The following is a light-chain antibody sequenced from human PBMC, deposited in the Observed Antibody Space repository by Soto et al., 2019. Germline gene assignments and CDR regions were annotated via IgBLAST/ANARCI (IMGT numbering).Light chain of an antibody. CDR3: QQTTTFPLT. Sequence: DIQMTQSPSSVSASVGDRVTITCRASQGITSWLAWYQQKPGKAPKLLIYRASNLQSGVPSRFSGSGSGTDFTLTISGLQPADFATYYCQQTTTFPLTFGVGTKGEIK. CDR1: QGITSW. J-gene: IGKJ4*01. V-gene: IGKV1-12*01. CDR2: RAS.